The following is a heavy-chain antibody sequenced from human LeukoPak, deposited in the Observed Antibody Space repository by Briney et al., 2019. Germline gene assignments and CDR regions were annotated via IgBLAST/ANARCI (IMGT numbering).Heavy chain of an antibody. CDR3: ARGTVTRVYYYYYMDV. J-gene: IGHJ6*03. Sequence: SVKVSCKASGGTFSSYAISWVRQAPGQGLEWMGGIIPIFGTANYAQKFQGRVTITADESTSTAYMELSSLRSEDTAVYYCARGTVTRVYYYYYMDVWGKGTTVTISS. D-gene: IGHD4-17*01. CDR1: GGTFSSYA. CDR2: IIPIFGTA. V-gene: IGHV1-69*13.